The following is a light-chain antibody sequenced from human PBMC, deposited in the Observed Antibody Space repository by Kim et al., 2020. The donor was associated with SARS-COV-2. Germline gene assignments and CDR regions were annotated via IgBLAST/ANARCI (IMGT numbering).Light chain of an antibody. V-gene: IGLV1-44*01. CDR2: SNN. Sequence: ELTQPPSASGTPGQRVTISCSGSSSNIGSNTVNWYQQLPGTAPKLLIYSNNQRPSGVPDRFSGSKSGTSASLAISGLQSEDEADYYCAAWDDSLNGLYVFGTGTKVTVL. CDR3: AAWDDSLNGLYV. J-gene: IGLJ1*01. CDR1: SSNIGSNT.